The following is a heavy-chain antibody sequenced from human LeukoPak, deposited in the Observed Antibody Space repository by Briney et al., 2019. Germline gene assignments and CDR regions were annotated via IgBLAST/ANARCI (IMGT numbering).Heavy chain of an antibody. CDR2: INPSGGST. D-gene: IGHD5-18*01. CDR3: AREVDTAMAYYYFDY. V-gene: IGHV1-46*01. Sequence: GASVKVSCKASGYTFTSYYMHWVRQAPGQGLEWMGIINPSGGSTSYAQKFQGRVTMTRDTSTSTVYMELSSLRSEDTAVYYCAREVDTAMAYYYFDYWGQGTLVTVSS. CDR1: GYTFTSYY. J-gene: IGHJ4*02.